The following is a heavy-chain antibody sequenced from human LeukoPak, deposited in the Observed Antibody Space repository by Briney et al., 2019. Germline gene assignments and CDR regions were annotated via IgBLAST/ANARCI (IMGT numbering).Heavy chain of an antibody. J-gene: IGHJ3*02. Sequence: GGSLRLSCAASGFTFDDYAMHWVRQAPGKGLEWVSGISWNSGSIGYADSVKGRFTISRDNAKNSLYLQMNSLRAEDTALYYCAKDIQRYFDWSDAFDIWGQGTMVTVSS. CDR3: AKDIQRYFDWSDAFDI. D-gene: IGHD3-9*01. CDR1: GFTFDDYA. V-gene: IGHV3-9*01. CDR2: ISWNSGSI.